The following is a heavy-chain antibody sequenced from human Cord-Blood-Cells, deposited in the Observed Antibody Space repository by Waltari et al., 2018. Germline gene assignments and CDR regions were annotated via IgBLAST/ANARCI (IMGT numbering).Heavy chain of an antibody. D-gene: IGHD1-26*01. V-gene: IGHV4-34*01. Sequence: QVQLQQWGAGLLKPSETLSLTCAVYGGSFSGYYWSWIRQPPGKGLEWIGEINLSGITNYNPSLMSRVTISVDTSKNQFSLKLSSVTAAVTAVYYCARHGRIIVGATCFAFDIWGQGTMVTVSS. CDR1: GGSFSGYY. CDR3: ARHGRIIVGATCFAFDI. CDR2: INLSGIT. J-gene: IGHJ3*02.